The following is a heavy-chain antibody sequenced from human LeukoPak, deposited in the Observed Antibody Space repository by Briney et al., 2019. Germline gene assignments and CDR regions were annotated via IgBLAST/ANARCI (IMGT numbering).Heavy chain of an antibody. D-gene: IGHD1-26*01. CDR2: TSWNSGSI. Sequence: ARSLRLSCAASGFTFDDYAMHWVRQAPGKGLEWVSGTSWNSGSIGYADSVKGRFTISRDNAKNSLYLQMNSLRAEDTDVYYCARGGSYSFDYWGQGTLVTVSS. CDR1: GFTFDDYA. V-gene: IGHV3-9*01. J-gene: IGHJ4*02. CDR3: ARGGSYSFDY.